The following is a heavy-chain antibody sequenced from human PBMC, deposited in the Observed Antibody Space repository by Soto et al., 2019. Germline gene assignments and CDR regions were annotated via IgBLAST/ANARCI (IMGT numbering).Heavy chain of an antibody. J-gene: IGHJ4*02. D-gene: IGHD6-19*01. CDR2: ISGSGGST. Sequence: GGSLRLSCAASGFTFSSYAMSWVRQAPGEGLEWVSAISGSGGSTYYADSVKGRFTISRDNSKNTLYLQMNSLRAEDTAVYYCVAGIAVAGNLDYWGQGTLVTVSS. CDR1: GFTFSSYA. CDR3: VAGIAVAGNLDY. V-gene: IGHV3-23*01.